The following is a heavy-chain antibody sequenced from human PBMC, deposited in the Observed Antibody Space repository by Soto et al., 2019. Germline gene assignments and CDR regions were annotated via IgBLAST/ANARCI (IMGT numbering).Heavy chain of an antibody. Sequence: QVQLQESGPGLVKPSETLSLTCTVSGGSISSNDWWSWVRQTPGKGLEWIGEIYHSGSTNYNPSLQRRVTLSRDKSKNPFSLSLNFVTAADTAVYYCARREGDCRGGSCPYYHDWGQGTLVTASS. CDR2: IYHSGST. CDR3: ARREGDCRGGSCPYYHD. CDR1: GGSISSNDW. V-gene: IGHV4-4*02. J-gene: IGHJ4*02. D-gene: IGHD2-15*01.